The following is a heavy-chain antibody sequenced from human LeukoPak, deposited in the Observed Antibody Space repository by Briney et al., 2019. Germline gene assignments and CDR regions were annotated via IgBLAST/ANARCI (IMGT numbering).Heavy chain of an antibody. V-gene: IGHV4-34*01. Sequence: SETLSLTCAVYGGSFSGYYWSWIRQPPGKGLEWIGEINHSGSTNYNPSLESRVTISVDTSKNQFSLKLSSVTAADTAVYYCARGRRPCGSTSCYYSYYYGMDVWGQGTTVTLSS. D-gene: IGHD2-2*01. CDR3: ARGRRPCGSTSCYYSYYYGMDV. J-gene: IGHJ6*02. CDR1: GGSFSGYY. CDR2: INHSGST.